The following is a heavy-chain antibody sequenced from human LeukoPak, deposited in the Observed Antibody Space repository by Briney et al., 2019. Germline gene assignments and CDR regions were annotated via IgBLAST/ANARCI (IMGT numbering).Heavy chain of an antibody. Sequence: GRSLRLSCAASGFTFSGYAMHWVRQAPGKGLDWVAFITSDGGNKYYADSVKGRFTISRDTFKNTLYLQMNSLRAEDTAIYYCARDAMITFGGVIATNWFDPWGQGTLVTVSS. D-gene: IGHD3-16*02. V-gene: IGHV3-30-3*01. CDR2: ITSDGGNK. CDR3: ARDAMITFGGVIATNWFDP. CDR1: GFTFSGYA. J-gene: IGHJ5*02.